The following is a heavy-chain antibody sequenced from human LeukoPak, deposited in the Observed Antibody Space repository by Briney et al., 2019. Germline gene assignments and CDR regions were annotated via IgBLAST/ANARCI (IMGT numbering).Heavy chain of an antibody. CDR1: GFAFGDYM. Sequence: GGSLRLSCAASGFAFGDYMMHWVRQAPGKGLEWVSLVSWDSGDRHYADSTKGRFTISRDNSRNSLYLQMNSLTTEDTALYYCAKDRGEYSGFDYWGQGTLVAVSS. CDR2: VSWDSGDR. V-gene: IGHV3-43*01. CDR3: AKDRGEYSGFDY. D-gene: IGHD5-12*01. J-gene: IGHJ4*02.